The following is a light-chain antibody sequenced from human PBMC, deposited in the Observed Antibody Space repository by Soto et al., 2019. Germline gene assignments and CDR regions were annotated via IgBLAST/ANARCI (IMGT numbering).Light chain of an antibody. CDR1: QSVSSSY. J-gene: IGKJ1*01. CDR3: QQHGSSPWT. Sequence: EIVLTQSPGTLSLSPGERATLSCRARQSVSSSYLAWYQQRPGQAPRLLIYGAYIRATGIPDRFSGSGSGTDFTLTISRLEPEDFAVYFCQQHGSSPWTFGQGTKVEIK. CDR2: GAY. V-gene: IGKV3-20*01.